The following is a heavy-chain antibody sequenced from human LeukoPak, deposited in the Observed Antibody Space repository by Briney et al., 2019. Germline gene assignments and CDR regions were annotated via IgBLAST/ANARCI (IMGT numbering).Heavy chain of an antibody. CDR3: ARDLEGYCSGGSCYSEEFDP. V-gene: IGHV3-30*03. Sequence: GGSLRLSCAASGFTFSSYGMHWVRQAPGMGLEWVAVISYDGSNKYYADSVKGRFTISRDNSKNTLYLQMNSLRAEDTAVYYCARDLEGYCSGGSCYSEEFDPWGQGTLVTVSS. CDR1: GFTFSSYG. D-gene: IGHD2-15*01. CDR2: ISYDGSNK. J-gene: IGHJ5*02.